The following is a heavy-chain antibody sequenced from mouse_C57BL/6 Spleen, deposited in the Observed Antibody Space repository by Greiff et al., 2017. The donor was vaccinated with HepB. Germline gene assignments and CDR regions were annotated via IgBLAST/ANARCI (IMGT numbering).Heavy chain of an antibody. J-gene: IGHJ2*01. CDR2: IHPNSGST. CDR3: AREGTDSSGYGFDY. CDR1: GYTFTSYW. Sequence: QVQLQQPGAELVKPGASVKLSCKASGYTFTSYWMHWVKQRPGQGLEWIGMIHPNSGSTNYNEKFKSKATLTVDKSSSTAYMQLSSLTSEDSAVYYCAREGTDSSGYGFDYWGQGTTLTVSS. D-gene: IGHD3-2*02. V-gene: IGHV1-64*01.